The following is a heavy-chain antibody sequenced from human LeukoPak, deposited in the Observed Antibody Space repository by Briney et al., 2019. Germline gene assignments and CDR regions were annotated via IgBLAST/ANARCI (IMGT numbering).Heavy chain of an antibody. CDR3: ARDYFDSSDYPQTYYYYYMDV. J-gene: IGHJ6*03. CDR2: ISGSGVST. Sequence: GGSLRLSCAASGFTFSRYVMTWVRQAPGKGLEWVSSISGSGVSTYYADSVKGRFTISRDNSKNTLFLQMNSLRAEDTAIYYCARDYFDSSDYPQTYYYYYMDVWGKGTTVTVSS. V-gene: IGHV3-23*01. CDR1: GFTFSRYV. D-gene: IGHD3-22*01.